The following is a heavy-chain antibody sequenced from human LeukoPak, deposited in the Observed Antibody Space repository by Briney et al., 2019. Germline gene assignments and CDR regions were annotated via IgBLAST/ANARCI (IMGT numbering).Heavy chain of an antibody. CDR2: IYYSGST. D-gene: IGHD2-2*01. Sequence: SETLSLTCTVSGGSISSHYWSWIRQPPGKGLEWIGYIYYSGSTNYNPSLKSRVTISVDTSKNQFSLKLSSVTAADTAVYYCAVFPGYCSSTSCYGENWFDPWGQGTLVTVSS. J-gene: IGHJ5*02. V-gene: IGHV4-59*11. CDR3: AVFPGYCSSTSCYGENWFDP. CDR1: GGSISSHY.